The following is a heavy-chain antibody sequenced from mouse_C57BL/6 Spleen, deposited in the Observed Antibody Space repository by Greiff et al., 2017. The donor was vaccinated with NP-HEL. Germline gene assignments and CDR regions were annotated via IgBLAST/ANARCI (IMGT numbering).Heavy chain of an antibody. CDR3: ARIGGYYHDAMDD. CDR2: IWSGGST. D-gene: IGHD2-3*01. V-gene: IGHV2-2*01. Sequence: VQLQQSGPGLVQPSQCLSITCTVSGFSLTSYGVHWVRQSPGQGLEWLGVIWSGGSTAYNAAFISRLSICTDNSKSQVFLKMNSLQADDTAIYYCARIGGYYHDAMDDWGQGTSVTVSS. CDR1: GFSLTSYG. J-gene: IGHJ4*01.